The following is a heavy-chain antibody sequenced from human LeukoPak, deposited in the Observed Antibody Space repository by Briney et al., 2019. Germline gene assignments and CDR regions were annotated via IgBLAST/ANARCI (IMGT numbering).Heavy chain of an antibody. CDR2: IQNDGSNK. D-gene: IGHD4/OR15-4a*01. Sequence: PGGSLRLSCAASGFTLTSYGLHWVRQAPGKGLEWVSFIQNDGSNKYFADSVKGRFTISRDSSKNTVYLQMNSLRAEDTAVYHCARRAGAYSHPYDYWGQGTLVTVSS. CDR3: ARRAGAYSHPYDY. V-gene: IGHV3-30*19. J-gene: IGHJ4*02. CDR1: GFTLTSYG.